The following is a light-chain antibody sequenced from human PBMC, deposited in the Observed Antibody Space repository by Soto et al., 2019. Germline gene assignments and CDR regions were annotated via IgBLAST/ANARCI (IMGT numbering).Light chain of an antibody. CDR2: DAS. V-gene: IGKV1-33*01. Sequence: DIQMTQSPSSLSASVGDRVTITCQASQDISKYLNWYQQKPGKAPKLLIYDASNLETGVPSRFSGSGSGTDFTFTISSLQTEDIATYYCQQYDNLPPFTFGPGTKVDI. CDR3: QQYDNLPPFT. CDR1: QDISKY. J-gene: IGKJ3*01.